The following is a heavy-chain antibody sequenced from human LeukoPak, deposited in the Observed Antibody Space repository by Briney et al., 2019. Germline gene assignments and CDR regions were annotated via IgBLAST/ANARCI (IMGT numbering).Heavy chain of an antibody. CDR2: ISSSSSYI. J-gene: IGHJ6*03. D-gene: IGHD3-9*01. Sequence: GGSLRLSCGASGFTFSSYGMHWVRQGPGKGLEWVSSISSSSSYIYYADSVKGRFTISRDNAKNSLYLQMNSLRAEDTAVYYCARTPLTGYPSYYYYYMDVWGKGTTVTVSS. V-gene: IGHV3-21*01. CDR3: ARTPLTGYPSYYYYYMDV. CDR1: GFTFSSYG.